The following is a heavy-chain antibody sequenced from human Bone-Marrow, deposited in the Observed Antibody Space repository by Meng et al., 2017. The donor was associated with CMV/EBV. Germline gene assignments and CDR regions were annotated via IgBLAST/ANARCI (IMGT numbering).Heavy chain of an antibody. Sequence: EVQLVESGGXLVKPGXSLRLSCAASGFTFSSYSMNWVRQAPGKGLEWVSSISSSSSYIYYVDSVKGRFTISRDNAKNSLYLQMNSLRAEDTAVYYCARGGDKPDWGQGTLVTVSS. V-gene: IGHV3-21*01. J-gene: IGHJ4*02. CDR3: ARGGDKPD. CDR1: GFTFSSYS. CDR2: ISSSSSYI. D-gene: IGHD2-21*01.